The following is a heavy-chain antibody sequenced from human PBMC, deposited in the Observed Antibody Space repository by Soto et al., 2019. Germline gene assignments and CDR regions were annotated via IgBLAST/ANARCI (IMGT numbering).Heavy chain of an antibody. CDR3: VKGGWLDD. CDR1: GFPFSTYE. J-gene: IGHJ5*02. Sequence: EVQLLESGGGLIQPGGSLRLSCAASGFPFSTYEMTWARQSPGEGLEWVAFITSSGGPTYYADSVRGRFTISRDNSKNTLYLPMDRLRVEDTARYNCVKGGWLDDWGQGTLVTVSS. CDR2: ITSSGGPT. V-gene: IGHV3-23*01.